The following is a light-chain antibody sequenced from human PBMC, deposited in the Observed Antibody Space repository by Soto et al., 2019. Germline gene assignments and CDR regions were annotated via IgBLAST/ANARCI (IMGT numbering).Light chain of an antibody. J-gene: IGKJ2*01. CDR1: QSVRSSY. CDR3: QQYGSSPPYT. Sequence: EIVLTQSPGTLSLSPGERATLSCRASQSVRSSYLAWYQQKRGRAPRLLIYGASSRATGIPDRLSGSGSGTDFTLTISRLEPEDFAVYYCQQYGSSPPYTFGQGTKLEIK. V-gene: IGKV3-20*01. CDR2: GAS.